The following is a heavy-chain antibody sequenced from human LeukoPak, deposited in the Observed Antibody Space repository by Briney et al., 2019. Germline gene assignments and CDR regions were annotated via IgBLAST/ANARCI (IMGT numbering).Heavy chain of an antibody. Sequence: GGSLRLSCAASGFTFSTAWMSWVRQAPGKGLEWVGRIRSKTDGGTADYAAPVKGRFTISRDDSKNMLYLQMNSLKTEDTAVYYCTRGVGTYDSWAQGILVTVSS. CDR1: GFTFSTAW. V-gene: IGHV3-15*01. J-gene: IGHJ4*02. CDR3: TRGVGTYDS. D-gene: IGHD3-10*01. CDR2: IRSKTDGGTA.